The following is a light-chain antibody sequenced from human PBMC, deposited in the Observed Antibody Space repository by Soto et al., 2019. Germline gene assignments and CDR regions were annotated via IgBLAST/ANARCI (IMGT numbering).Light chain of an antibody. Sequence: ENVLTQSPGTLSLSPGERATLSCRASQSVSSSYLTWYQQKPGQAPRLLIYGASSRATDIPDRFSGSGSGTDFTLTISRLEPEDFAVYYCQQYDSSPVTFVKGTKLEIK. CDR3: QQYDSSPVT. J-gene: IGKJ2*01. CDR2: GAS. V-gene: IGKV3-20*01. CDR1: QSVSSSY.